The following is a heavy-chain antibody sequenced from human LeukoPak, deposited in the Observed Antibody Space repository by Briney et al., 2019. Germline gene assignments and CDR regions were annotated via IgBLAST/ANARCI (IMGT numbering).Heavy chain of an antibody. CDR1: GFTFTNYA. V-gene: IGHV3-23*01. Sequence: GGSLRLSCAASGFTFTNYAMTWVRQAPGKGLEWVAATVGIGPDTYHADSVKGRFTISRDNSKNILYLQMNSLRVEDTAVYYCARDHQQGDSGIDCFDPWGQGTLVTVSS. CDR2: TVGIGPDT. D-gene: IGHD6-13*01. CDR3: ARDHQQGDSGIDCFDP. J-gene: IGHJ5*02.